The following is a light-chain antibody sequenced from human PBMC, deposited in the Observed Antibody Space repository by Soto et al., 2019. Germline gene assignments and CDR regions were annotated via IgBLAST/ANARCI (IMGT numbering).Light chain of an antibody. CDR3: QQYNSYWT. CDR1: QSISSW. Sequence: DSQMTQSPSTLSASVVDRVTITCRASQSISSWLAWYQQKPGKAPKLLIYKASSLESGVPSRFSGSGSGTEFTLTISRLQPDDLATYYCQQYNSYWTFGQGTKVDIK. V-gene: IGKV1-5*03. J-gene: IGKJ1*01. CDR2: KAS.